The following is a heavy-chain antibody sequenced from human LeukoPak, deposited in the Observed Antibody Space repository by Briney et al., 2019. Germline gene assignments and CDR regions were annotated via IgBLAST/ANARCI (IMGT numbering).Heavy chain of an antibody. CDR2: ISHSGDA. CDR1: GGSFSAYY. J-gene: IGHJ4*02. Sequence: SETLSLTCAVYGGSFSAYYWTYIRQPPGKGLEWIGEISHSGDAKYNPSLKSRLSISVDMSKNQFSLKLTSVTAADTAVYYCVRVGRSLHWNPDFWGLGTLVTVSS. V-gene: IGHV4-34*01. CDR3: VRVGRSLHWNPDF. D-gene: IGHD1-1*01.